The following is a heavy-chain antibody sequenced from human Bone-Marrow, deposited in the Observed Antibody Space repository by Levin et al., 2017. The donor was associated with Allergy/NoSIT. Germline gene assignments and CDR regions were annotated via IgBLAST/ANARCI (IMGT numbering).Heavy chain of an antibody. Sequence: GESLKISCAASGFTFRSHAMHWARQAPGKGLEWVAFLSWDASVQYYADSVRGRFTISRDNSQNTLWLQMNSLRPEDTAVYYCARDLSERVTFDHWGQGTLVTVSS. CDR1: GFTFRSHA. V-gene: IGHV3-30-3*01. CDR3: ARDLSERVTFDH. J-gene: IGHJ4*02. D-gene: IGHD1-26*01. CDR2: LSWDASVQ.